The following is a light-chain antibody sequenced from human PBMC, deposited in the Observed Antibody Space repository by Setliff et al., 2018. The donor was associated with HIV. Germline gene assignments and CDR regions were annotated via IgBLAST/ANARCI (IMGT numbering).Light chain of an antibody. CDR1: SSDIGGYNY. V-gene: IGLV2-14*03. CDR2: DVG. J-gene: IGLJ1*01. Sequence: QSALTQPASVSGSPGQSITISCTGTSSDIGGYNYVSWYQQHPGKAPKLMIYDVGNRPSGVSTRFSGSKSGNTASLTISGLQAEDEADYYCASYRPNDLGVFGTGTKVTVL. CDR3: ASYRPNDLGV.